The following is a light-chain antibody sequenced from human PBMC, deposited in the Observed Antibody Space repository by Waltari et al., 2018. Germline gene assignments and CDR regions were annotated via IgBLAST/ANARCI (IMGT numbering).Light chain of an antibody. V-gene: IGKV4-1*01. J-gene: IGKJ5*01. CDR2: WAS. Sequence: DIVMTQSPDSLAVSLGERATINCKSSQSVLYSSNNKNYLAWYQQKPGQPPKLLIYWASTREPGVPDRFSGSGSGTDFTLTISSLQAEDVAVYYCQQYYSTPPTFGQGTRLEIK. CDR1: QSVLYSSNNKNY. CDR3: QQYYSTPPT.